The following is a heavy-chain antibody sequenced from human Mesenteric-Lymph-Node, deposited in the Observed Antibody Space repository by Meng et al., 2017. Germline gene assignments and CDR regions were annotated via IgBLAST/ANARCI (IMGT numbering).Heavy chain of an antibody. Sequence: GGSLRLSCAASGFTFSSYAMSWVRQAPGKGLECVAILLSDGTEKFYADSVRGRVTISRDNSKNTLYLQMNSLRAEDTAVYYCAAETPYCSGGSCSGTLAAFDIWGQGTVVTVSS. V-gene: IGHV3-30*07. CDR3: AAETPYCSGGSCSGTLAAFDI. CDR1: GFTFSSYA. J-gene: IGHJ3*02. CDR2: LLSDGTEK. D-gene: IGHD2-15*01.